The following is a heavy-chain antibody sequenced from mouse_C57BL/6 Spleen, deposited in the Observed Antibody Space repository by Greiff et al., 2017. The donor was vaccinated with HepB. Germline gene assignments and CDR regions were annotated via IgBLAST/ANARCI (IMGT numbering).Heavy chain of an antibody. D-gene: IGHD3-2*02. Sequence: QVQLQQSGAELARPGASVKLSCKASGYTFTSYGISWVKQRTGQGLEWIGEIYPRSGNTYYNEKFKGKATLTADKSSSTAYMELRSLTSEDSAVYFCARGGLVSSGYVRYFFDYGGQGTTLTVSS. J-gene: IGHJ2*01. V-gene: IGHV1-81*01. CDR2: IYPRSGNT. CDR3: ARGGLVSSGYVRYFFDY. CDR1: GYTFTSYG.